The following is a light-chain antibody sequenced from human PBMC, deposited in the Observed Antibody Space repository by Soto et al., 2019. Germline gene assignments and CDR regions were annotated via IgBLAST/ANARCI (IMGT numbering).Light chain of an antibody. Sequence: TVLTQSPATLSLSPGERDTLSCKASQSIGNSLGWFQQKPGQAPRLLIDDAFNRATGIPARFNGSGSGSDFTLTIRSLEPEDFGVYYCRQRYNWPLTFGGGTKVQIK. V-gene: IGKV3-11*01. J-gene: IGKJ4*01. CDR3: RQRYNWPLT. CDR1: QSIGNS. CDR2: DAF.